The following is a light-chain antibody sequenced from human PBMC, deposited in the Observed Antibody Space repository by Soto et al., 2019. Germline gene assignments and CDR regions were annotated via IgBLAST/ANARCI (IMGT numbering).Light chain of an antibody. J-gene: IGKJ4*01. CDR2: GAS. Sequence: EIVLTQSPGTLSLCPGERATLSCRASQSVSSGYLAWYQQKPGQAPRLLIYGASSRATCIPDRFIGSGSGTDFTLIISRLEPEDCAVYYCQPYCSSPLTFGGETKVEIK. V-gene: IGKV3-20*01. CDR3: QPYCSSPLT. CDR1: QSVSSGY.